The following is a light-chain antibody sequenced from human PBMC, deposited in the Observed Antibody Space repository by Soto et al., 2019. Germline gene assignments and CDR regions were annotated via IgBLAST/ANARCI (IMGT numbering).Light chain of an antibody. CDR1: QSLSINS. CDR2: GAS. V-gene: IGKV3-20*01. CDR3: QQYDGSPLT. Sequence: EIVLTQSPGTLSLSPGERATLSCRASQSLSINSLAWYQQKPGQSPRLLVYGASTRDTGIPDRFRGSGSGTDFALTISSLEPEDFAMYYCQQYDGSPLTFGPGTKVVIK. J-gene: IGKJ3*01.